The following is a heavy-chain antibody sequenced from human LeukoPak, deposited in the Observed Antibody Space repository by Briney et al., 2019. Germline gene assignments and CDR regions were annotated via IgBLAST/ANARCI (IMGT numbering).Heavy chain of an antibody. V-gene: IGHV5-51*01. Sequence: PGEYLKISCKGSGYSFTSYWIGWVRQMPGKDPEWMGIIYPGDSDTRYSPSFQGQVTISTDTSISTAYLQWSSLTASDTAIYHCPRLPYCGGDCYPNWFDTWGQGALVTVSS. CDR3: PRLPYCGGDCYPNWFDT. D-gene: IGHD2-21*02. CDR2: IYPGDSDT. CDR1: GYSFTSYW. J-gene: IGHJ5*01.